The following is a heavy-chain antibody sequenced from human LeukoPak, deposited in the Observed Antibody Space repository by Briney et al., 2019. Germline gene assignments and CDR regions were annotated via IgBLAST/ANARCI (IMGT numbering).Heavy chain of an antibody. J-gene: IGHJ4*02. CDR1: GFAFTSYA. V-gene: IGHV3-23*01. CDR3: AKDQQRQAAAGYY. CDR2: ISPSGGTT. Sequence: PGGSLRLSCAASGFAFTSYAMCWVRQAPGRGLEWVSAISPSGGTTYYADSVKGRFTISRDNSKNTLYLQMNSLRAEDTAVYYCAKDQQRQAAAGYYWGQGTLVTVSS. D-gene: IGHD6-13*01.